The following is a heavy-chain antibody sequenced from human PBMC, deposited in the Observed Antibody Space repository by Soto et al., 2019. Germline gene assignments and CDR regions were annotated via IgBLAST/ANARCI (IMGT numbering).Heavy chain of an antibody. Sequence: PGGSLRLSCAASGFTFSSYAMHWVRQAPGKGLEWVAVISYDGSNKYYADSVKGRFTISRDNSKNTLYLQMNSLRAEDTAVYYCARESEDIVLKAHSHYYYYGMDVWGQGTTVTVSS. CDR2: ISYDGSNK. V-gene: IGHV3-30-3*01. CDR1: GFTFSSYA. CDR3: ARESEDIVLKAHSHYYYYGMDV. J-gene: IGHJ6*02. D-gene: IGHD2-8*01.